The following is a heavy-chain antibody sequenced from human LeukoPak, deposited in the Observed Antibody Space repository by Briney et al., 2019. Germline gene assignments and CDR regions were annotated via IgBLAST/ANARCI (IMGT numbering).Heavy chain of an antibody. CDR1: GYTFTGYY. CDR2: INPNSGGT. Sequence: ASVKVSCKASGYTFTGYYMHWVRQAPGQGLEWMGWINPNSGGTNYAQKFQGRVTMTRDTSTSTAYMELSRLRSDDTAVYHCARDSRDSNPFDYWGQGTLVTVSS. V-gene: IGHV1-2*02. CDR3: ARDSRDSNPFDY. J-gene: IGHJ4*02. D-gene: IGHD4-11*01.